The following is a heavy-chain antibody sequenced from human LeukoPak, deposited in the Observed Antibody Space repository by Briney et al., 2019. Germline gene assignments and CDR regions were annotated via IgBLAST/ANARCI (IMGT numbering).Heavy chain of an antibody. CDR3: AKDESSGYYYLDS. D-gene: IGHD3-22*01. CDR1: GFTFRRNA. Sequence: GGSLRLSCAASGFTFRRNAMTWVRQAPGKGLEWVSTITGSAESAHYADSVKGRFSISRDNSKNTLHLQLKSLRAEDTAVYYCAKDESSGYYYLDSWGQGTLVTVSS. CDR2: ITGSAESA. J-gene: IGHJ5*01. V-gene: IGHV3-23*01.